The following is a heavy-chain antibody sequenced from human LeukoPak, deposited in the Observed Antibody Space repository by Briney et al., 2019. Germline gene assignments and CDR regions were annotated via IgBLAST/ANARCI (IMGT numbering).Heavy chain of an antibody. J-gene: IGHJ4*02. CDR1: GYTFTSYA. CDR2: IIPIFGTA. Sequence: GASVKVSCKASGYTFTSYAISWVRQAPGQGLEWMGGIIPIFGTANYAQKFQGRVTITADESTSTAYMELSSLRSEDTAVYYCARGIGELPPYYFDYWGQGTLVTVSS. CDR3: ARGIGELPPYYFDY. V-gene: IGHV1-69*13. D-gene: IGHD3-10*01.